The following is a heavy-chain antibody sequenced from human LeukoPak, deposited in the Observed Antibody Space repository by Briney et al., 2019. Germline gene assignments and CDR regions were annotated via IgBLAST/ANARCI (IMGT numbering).Heavy chain of an antibody. D-gene: IGHD5-12*01. CDR2: VSGSGSSA. CDR3: ARAPRIVATLDY. J-gene: IGHJ4*02. Sequence: GGSLRLSCAASGFTFSTYAMSWVRRAPGKGLEWVSTVSGSGSSAYYADSVKGRFTISRDNSKNTLYLQMNSLRAEDTAVYYCARAPRIVATLDYWGQGTLVTVSS. V-gene: IGHV3-23*01. CDR1: GFTFSTYA.